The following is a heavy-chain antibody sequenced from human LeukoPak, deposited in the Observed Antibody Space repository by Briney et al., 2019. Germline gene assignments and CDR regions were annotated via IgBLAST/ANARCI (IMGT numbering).Heavy chain of an antibody. CDR1: GYTFTGYH. Sequence: ASVRVSCKPTGYTFTGYHLHWVRQAPGQGLEWMAWIQSDSGDTNYAQKFQGRVTVTRDKFTRTSYVEVDRLSSDDTAVYYCARDLTGDLYTFFDYWGQGTLVTVSS. CDR3: ARDLTGDLYTFFDY. D-gene: IGHD3-16*02. CDR2: IQSDSGDT. J-gene: IGHJ4*02. V-gene: IGHV1-2*02.